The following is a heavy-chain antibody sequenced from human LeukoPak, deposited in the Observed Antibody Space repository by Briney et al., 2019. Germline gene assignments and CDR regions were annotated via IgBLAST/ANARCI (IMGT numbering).Heavy chain of an antibody. CDR2: IYSSGGT. CDR1: GFIVSSNY. J-gene: IGHJ3*02. CDR3: TKENLDYHNAFDI. Sequence: GGSLRLSCAASGFIVSSNYINWVRQAPGKGLEWVSIIYSSGGTYYADSVKGRFTIPRDNSKNTLYLQMNSLRAEDTAVYYCTKENLDYHNAFDIWGQGTMVTVSS. V-gene: IGHV3-53*01. D-gene: IGHD3-22*01.